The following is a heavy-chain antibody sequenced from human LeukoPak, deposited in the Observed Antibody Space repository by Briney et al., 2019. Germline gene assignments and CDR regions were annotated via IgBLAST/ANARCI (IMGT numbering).Heavy chain of an antibody. CDR2: IDPSDSYT. D-gene: IGHD2-2*01. V-gene: IGHV5-10-1*01. Sequence: GESLKISCKGSGYSFTNFWIGWVRQMPGKGLEWMGRIDPSDSYTNYSPSFQGHVTISADESISTAYLQWSSLKASDTAMYYCARHADCSSTSCYVDFDYWGQGTLVTVSS. CDR1: GYSFTNFW. J-gene: IGHJ4*02. CDR3: ARHADCSSTSCYVDFDY.